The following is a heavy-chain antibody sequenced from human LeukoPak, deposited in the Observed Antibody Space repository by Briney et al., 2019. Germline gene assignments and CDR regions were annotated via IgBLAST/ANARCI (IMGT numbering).Heavy chain of an antibody. J-gene: IGHJ3*02. CDR1: GYTFTSYD. CDR2: MNPNSGGT. CDR3: ARDNDAFDI. Sequence: ASVKVSCKASGYTFTSYDINWVRQATGQGLEWMGWMNPNSGGTNYAQKFQGRVTMTRDTSISTAYMELSRLRSDDTAVYYCARDNDAFDIWGQGTMVTVSS. V-gene: IGHV1-2*02.